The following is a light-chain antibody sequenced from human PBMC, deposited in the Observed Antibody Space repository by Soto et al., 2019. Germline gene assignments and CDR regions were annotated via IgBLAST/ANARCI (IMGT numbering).Light chain of an antibody. CDR2: AAS. Sequence: DIQMTQSPSSLSASIGDTVTITCRASQDIANYLAWYQQRPGKAPKLLIYAASTLESGVPSRFRGGGSGTDFSLSISGLQPEDVASYYCQFDDSDSRFTFGTGRFTFGPGTQVDIK. J-gene: IGKJ3*01. CDR3: QFDDSDSRFTFGTGRFT. CDR1: QDIANY. V-gene: IGKV1-27*01.